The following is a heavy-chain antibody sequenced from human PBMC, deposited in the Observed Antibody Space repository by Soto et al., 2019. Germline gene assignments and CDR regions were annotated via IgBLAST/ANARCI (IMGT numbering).Heavy chain of an antibody. CDR3: ARGKYQLLYSWYSSSSSFYYGMDV. D-gene: IGHD2-2*02. V-gene: IGHV4-4*07. J-gene: IGHJ6*02. CDR1: GVCISIYY. Sequence: SGTLSLTCTVSGVCISIYYGGWIRQPAGKGLEWIGRLSTSGSTNYNPSLKSRVTISVDTSKNQFSLKLSSVTAADTAVYYCARGKYQLLYSWYSSSSSFYYGMDVWGQGTTVTVSS. CDR2: LSTSGST.